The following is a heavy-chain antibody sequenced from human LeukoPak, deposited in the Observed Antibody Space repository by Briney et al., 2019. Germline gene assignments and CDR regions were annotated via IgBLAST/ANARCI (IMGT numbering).Heavy chain of an antibody. D-gene: IGHD6-19*01. V-gene: IGHV3-48*03. CDR2: IGSSGSTI. J-gene: IGHJ4*02. CDR3: AREGYTSGWDY. CDR1: GFTFSTYE. Sequence: GGSLRLSCAASGFTFSTYEMNWVRQAPGKGLEGVSYIGSSGSTIYYADSVKGRLTISRDNAKTSLFLQMDSLRADDTAVYYCAREGYTSGWDYWGQGTLVTVSS.